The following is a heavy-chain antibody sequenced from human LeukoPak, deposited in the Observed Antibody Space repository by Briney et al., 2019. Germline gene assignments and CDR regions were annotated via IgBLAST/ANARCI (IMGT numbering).Heavy chain of an antibody. CDR1: GFTFKDYG. CDR2: INWNGGGT. Sequence: GGSLRFSCAATGFTFKDYGMHWVRQPPGKGLEWVSGINWNGGGTDYADSVKGRFTISRDNAKNSLYLQMTGLRPEDTALYYCAKHLRATNTYIFFGLDVWGQGTTVTVSS. CDR3: AKHLRATNTYIFFGLDV. J-gene: IGHJ6*02. D-gene: IGHD1-26*01. V-gene: IGHV3-9*01.